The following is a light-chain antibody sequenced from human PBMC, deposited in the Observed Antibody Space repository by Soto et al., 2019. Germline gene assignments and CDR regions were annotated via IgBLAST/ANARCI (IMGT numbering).Light chain of an antibody. V-gene: IGKV1-17*03. J-gene: IGKJ1*01. CDR2: AAS. CDR1: QDISNF. CDR3: LQHCRYPWT. Sequence: DIQMTQSPSAMSASVGDRVTITCRASQDISNFLAWFQQKPGKVPERLIYAASSLQSGVPSRFGGSGSGTELTLTISSLQPEDFATYYCLQHCRYPWTFGQGTQVDIK.